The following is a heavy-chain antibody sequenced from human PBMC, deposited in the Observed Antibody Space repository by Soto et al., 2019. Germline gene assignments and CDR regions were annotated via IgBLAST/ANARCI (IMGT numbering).Heavy chain of an antibody. V-gene: IGHV3-11*01. CDR1: GLTVSSNY. D-gene: IGHD2-2*01. J-gene: IGHJ6*02. CDR3: ASTSCFPCYYYGMDV. Sequence: PGGSLRLSCAASGLTVSSNYMSWVRQAPGKGLEWVSYISSSSSTIYYADSVKGRFTISRDNSKNTLFLQMNSLRAEDTAVYFCASTSCFPCYYYGMDVWAQGTTVTGSS. CDR2: ISSSSSTI.